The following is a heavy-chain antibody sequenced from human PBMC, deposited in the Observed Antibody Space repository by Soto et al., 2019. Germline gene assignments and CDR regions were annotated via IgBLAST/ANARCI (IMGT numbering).Heavy chain of an antibody. CDR1: GFTFSSYA. Sequence: EVQLLESGGGLVQPGESLRLSCAASGFTFSSYAMSWVRQAPGKGLEWVSVISGSDDSTYYAASVKGRFTISRDNSKNMLYLQMNGLRAEDTAVYYCAKRSSSSTFDYWGQGTLVTVSS. D-gene: IGHD6-6*01. CDR3: AKRSSSSTFDY. J-gene: IGHJ4*02. CDR2: ISGSDDST. V-gene: IGHV3-23*01.